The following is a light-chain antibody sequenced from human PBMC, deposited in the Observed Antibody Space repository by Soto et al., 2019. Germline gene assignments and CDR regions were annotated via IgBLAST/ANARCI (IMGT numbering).Light chain of an antibody. CDR2: EVS. V-gene: IGLV2-14*01. CDR3: SSYTNFNTYV. Sequence: QSALTQPASVSGSPGQSITISCTGTSSDVGGYNYVSWYQHHPGKAPKLVIYEVSNRPSGVSIRFSGSKSGNTASLTISGLQAEDEADYSCSSYTNFNTYVFGTGTKVTVL. CDR1: SSDVGGYNY. J-gene: IGLJ1*01.